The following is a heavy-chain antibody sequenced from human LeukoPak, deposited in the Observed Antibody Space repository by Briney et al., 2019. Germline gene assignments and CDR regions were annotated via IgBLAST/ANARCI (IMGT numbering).Heavy chain of an antibody. CDR2: INWNGGST. V-gene: IGHV3-20*04. J-gene: IGHJ4*02. D-gene: IGHD2-15*01. Sequence: GGSLRLSCAASGFTFDDYGMSWVRQAPGKGLEWVSGINWNGGSTDYADSVKGRFTISRDNAKNSLYLQMNSLRAEDTALYYCARVLCSGGSCYWADYWGQGTLVTVSS. CDR3: ARVLCSGGSCYWADY. CDR1: GFTFDDYG.